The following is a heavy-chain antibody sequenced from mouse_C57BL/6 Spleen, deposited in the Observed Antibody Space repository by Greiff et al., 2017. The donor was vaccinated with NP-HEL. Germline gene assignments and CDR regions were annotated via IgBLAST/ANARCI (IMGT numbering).Heavy chain of an antibody. V-gene: IGHV1-80*01. J-gene: IGHJ1*03. Sequence: QVQLQQSGAELVKPGASVKISCKASGYAFSIYWMNWVKQRPGKGLEWIGQIYPGDGDTNYNGKFKGKATLTADKSSSTAYMQLSSLTSEDSAVYFCARDSNYWYFDVWGTGTTVTVSS. D-gene: IGHD2-5*01. CDR3: ARDSNYWYFDV. CDR1: GYAFSIYW. CDR2: IYPGDGDT.